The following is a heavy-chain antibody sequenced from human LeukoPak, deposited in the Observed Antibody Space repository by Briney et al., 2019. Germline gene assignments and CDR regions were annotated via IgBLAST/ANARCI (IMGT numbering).Heavy chain of an antibody. CDR3: VPASVGATDY. J-gene: IGHJ4*02. D-gene: IGHD1-26*01. Sequence: GGSLRLSCAASGFTFSSYGMHWVRQAPGKGLEWVAVIWYDGSNKYYADSVKGRFTISRDNAKNSLYLQMNSLRAEDTAVYYCVPASVGATDYWGQGTLVTVSS. CDR1: GFTFSSYG. CDR2: IWYDGSNK. V-gene: IGHV3-33*03.